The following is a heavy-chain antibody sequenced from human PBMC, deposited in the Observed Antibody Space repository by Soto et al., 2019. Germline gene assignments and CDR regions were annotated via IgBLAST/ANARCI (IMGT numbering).Heavy chain of an antibody. CDR1: GGTFSSYT. J-gene: IGHJ6*02. Sequence: GASVKVSCKASGGTFSSYTISWVRQAPGQGLEWMGIIIPILGSTSYAQKFQGRVTMTRDTSTSTVYMELSSLRSEDTAVYYCARDYGGNSSYYYYGMDVWGQGTTVTVSS. V-gene: IGHV1-69*08. CDR3: ARDYGGNSSYYYYGMDV. CDR2: IIPILGST. D-gene: IGHD2-21*02.